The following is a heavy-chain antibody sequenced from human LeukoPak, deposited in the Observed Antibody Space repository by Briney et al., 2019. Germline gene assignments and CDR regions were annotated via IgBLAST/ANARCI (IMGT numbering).Heavy chain of an antibody. V-gene: IGHV3-15*01. Sequence: GGSLRLSCAASGFTFSNAWMSWVRQAPGKGLEWVGRIKSKTDGGTTDYAAPVKGRFTISRDDSKNTLYLQMNSLKTEDTAVYNCTAFKDYGDYFWFDPWGQGTLVTVSS. CDR1: GFTFSNAW. D-gene: IGHD4-17*01. CDR3: TAFKDYGDYFWFDP. CDR2: IKSKTDGGTT. J-gene: IGHJ5*02.